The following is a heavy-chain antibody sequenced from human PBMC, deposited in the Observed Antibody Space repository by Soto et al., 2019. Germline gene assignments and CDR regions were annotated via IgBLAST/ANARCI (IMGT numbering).Heavy chain of an antibody. CDR2: IIPILGIA. CDR3: AREKTPTPAAIGY. CDR1: GGTFSSYT. V-gene: IGHV1-69*08. Sequence: QVQLVQSGAEVKKPGSSVKVSCKASGGTFSSYTISWVRQAPGQGLEWMGRIIPILGIANYAQKFQGRVTITADKSTSTAYMELSSLRSDDTAVYYCAREKTPTPAAIGYWGQGTLVTVSS. J-gene: IGHJ4*02. D-gene: IGHD2-2*01.